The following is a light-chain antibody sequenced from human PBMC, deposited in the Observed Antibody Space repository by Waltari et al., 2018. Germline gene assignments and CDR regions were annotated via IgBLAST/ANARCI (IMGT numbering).Light chain of an antibody. CDR3: SSFAASNTYV. CDR2: DVS. V-gene: IGLV2-8*01. J-gene: IGLJ1*01. CDR1: SSDVGTYNY. Sequence: QSALTQPPSASGSPGQSVAISCTGTSSDVGTYNYVPWYQQHPGKAPKLVLYDVSKRPSGVPDRFSGSKSGNTASLTLSGLQAEDEADYYCSSFAASNTYVFGTGTKVTVL.